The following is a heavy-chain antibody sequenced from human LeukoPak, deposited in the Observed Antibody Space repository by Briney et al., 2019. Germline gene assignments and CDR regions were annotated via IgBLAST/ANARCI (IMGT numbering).Heavy chain of an antibody. J-gene: IGHJ1*01. V-gene: IGHV4-34*01. CDR2: ISHSGST. CDR1: GGSFSGYY. CDR3: ASRRRSLAPATPTWPY. D-gene: IGHD2-2*01. Sequence: SETLSLTCAVSGGSFSGYYLSWVREPPGKGLEGIGEISHSGSTNYNPSLKSRGAISVDTSTNQFSLMLSWVTAADTAVYYCASRRRSLAPATPTWPYSGQGTLVTVSS.